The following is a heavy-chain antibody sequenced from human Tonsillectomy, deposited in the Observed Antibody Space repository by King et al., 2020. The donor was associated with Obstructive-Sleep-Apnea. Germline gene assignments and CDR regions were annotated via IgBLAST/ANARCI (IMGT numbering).Heavy chain of an antibody. D-gene: IGHD3-10*02. CDR1: GYTFSDYY. Sequence: QLVQSGAEVKKPGASVKVSCKASGYTFSDYYIHWVRQAPGKGLEWMGWINPNSGGTNYAHKFQGRVTMTRDTSISTAYMELSRLRSDDTAVHYCAICLSGYFDYWGQGTLVTVSS. CDR3: AICLSGYFDY. V-gene: IGHV1-2*07. J-gene: IGHJ4*02. CDR2: INPNSGGT.